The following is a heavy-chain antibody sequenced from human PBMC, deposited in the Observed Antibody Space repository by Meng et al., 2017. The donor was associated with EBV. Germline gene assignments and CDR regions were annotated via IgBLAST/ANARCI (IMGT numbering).Heavy chain of an antibody. CDR3: ASESGRGFTPDY. V-gene: IGHV1-69*01. J-gene: IGHJ4*02. Sequence: QGQLQECGGGVKKAASSAKVSGRTSGGTCRSDAGSWVRQAPGQGLEWMGGLIPMSGAPHYAQKFQDRVTIIADESTSTHSMELNNLRFEDTAMYYCASESGRGFTPDYWGQGTLVTASS. CDR1: GGTCRSDA. D-gene: IGHD3-10*01. CDR2: LIPMSGAP.